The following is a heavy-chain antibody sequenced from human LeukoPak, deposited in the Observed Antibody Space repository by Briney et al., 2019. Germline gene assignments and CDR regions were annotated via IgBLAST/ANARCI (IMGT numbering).Heavy chain of an antibody. Sequence: GSLRLSCAVSGFTFSDYSMNWVRQAPGKGPQWVSSISSTSGTIYYADSVKGRFTISRDNSKNTLYLQMGSLRAEDMAVYYCARGELTYYDFWSGSFDYWGQGTLVTVSS. CDR1: GFTFSDYS. J-gene: IGHJ4*02. D-gene: IGHD3-3*01. CDR2: ISSTSGTI. CDR3: ARGELTYYDFWSGSFDY. V-gene: IGHV3-64*02.